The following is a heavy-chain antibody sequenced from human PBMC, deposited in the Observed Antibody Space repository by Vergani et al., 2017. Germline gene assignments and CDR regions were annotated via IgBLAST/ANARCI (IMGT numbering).Heavy chain of an antibody. CDR3: AGELSWVAAAGSLRVVYYGMDV. V-gene: IGHV5-10-1*03. CDR1: GYSFTSYW. J-gene: IGHJ6*02. CDR2: IDPSDSYT. Sequence: EVQLVQSGAEVKKPGESLRISCKGSGYSFTSYWISWVRQMPGKGLEWMGRIDPSDSYTNYSPSFQGHVTISADKSISTAYLQWSSLKASDTAMYYWAGELSWVAAAGSLRVVYYGMDVWGQGTTVTVSS. D-gene: IGHD6-13*01.